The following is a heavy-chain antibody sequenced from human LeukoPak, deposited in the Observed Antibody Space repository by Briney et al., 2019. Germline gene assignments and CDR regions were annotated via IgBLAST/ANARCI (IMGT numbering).Heavy chain of an antibody. CDR2: INGSGVIT. V-gene: IGHV3-23*01. Sequence: GGSLRLSCAASEFTFSKYAMNWVRQAPGKGLEWVSGINGSGVITFYADSVKGRFTISRDNSKNTLYLQMNSLRAEDTALYYCAKDSSQGGDYFDSWGQGTRVTVSS. CDR1: EFTFSKYA. CDR3: AKDSSQGGDYFDS. D-gene: IGHD3-16*01. J-gene: IGHJ4*02.